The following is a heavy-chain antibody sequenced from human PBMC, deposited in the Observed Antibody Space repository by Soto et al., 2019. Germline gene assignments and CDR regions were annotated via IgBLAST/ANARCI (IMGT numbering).Heavy chain of an antibody. V-gene: IGHV3-73*02. Sequence: ERQLVESGGGLVQSGGSLKLSCAASGFTLSGSDIHWVRQASGKGLEWVGRIRTKSNNFATSYAESVRGRFTISRDDSDNTASLQMSSLKTEDTAIYYCSRHQEGRSMVFYGMDVGGQGTTVTVSS. CDR1: GFTLSGSD. CDR3: SRHQEGRSMVFYGMDV. D-gene: IGHD3-10*01. CDR2: IRTKSNNFAT. J-gene: IGHJ6*02.